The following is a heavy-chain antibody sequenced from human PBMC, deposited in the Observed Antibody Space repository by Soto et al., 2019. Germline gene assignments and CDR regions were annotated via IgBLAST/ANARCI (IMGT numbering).Heavy chain of an antibody. V-gene: IGHV3-30-3*01. D-gene: IGHD6-25*01. CDR2: ISYDGSNE. J-gene: IGHJ5*02. CDR1: GFTFSSYA. CDR3: ARAVCISRGGYFDP. Sequence: QVQLVESGGGVVQPGRSLRLSCAVSGFTFSSYAMDWVRQAPGKGLEWVAVISYDGSNENYADSVKGRFTISRDNSKSTLYLQMDSLRADDTAVYYCARAVCISRGGYFDPWGQGTLVTVSS.